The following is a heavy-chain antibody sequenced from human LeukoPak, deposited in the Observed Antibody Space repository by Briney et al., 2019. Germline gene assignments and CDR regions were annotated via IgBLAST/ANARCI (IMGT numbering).Heavy chain of an antibody. J-gene: IGHJ3*02. V-gene: IGHV1-58*01. CDR2: IIVGTGTT. CDR1: GFSFSTSA. CDR3: AAERYGGISDCCNFEI. D-gene: IGHD4-23*01. Sequence: SVKVSCKSSGFSFSTSAVQWVRQARGQSLEWIGWIIVGTGTTNYVQSLQGRLTISRDMSTNTAYMELSSLRSEDTAIYYCAAERYGGISDCCNFEIWGQGTMVTVSS.